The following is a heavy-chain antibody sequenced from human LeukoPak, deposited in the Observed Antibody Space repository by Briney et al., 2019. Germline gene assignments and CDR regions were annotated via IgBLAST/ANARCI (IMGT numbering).Heavy chain of an antibody. CDR2: ISRSSNKS. V-gene: IGHV3-23*01. Sequence: GGSLRLSCAASGFTFSSNAMSWVRQAPGGRLEWVSAISRSSNKSYYTDSVKGRFTISRDDPKSTLYLQMNSLGGEDTAAYYCAAGGQLYSIDYWGQGTLVTVSS. D-gene: IGHD1-1*01. CDR1: GFTFSSNA. J-gene: IGHJ4*02. CDR3: AAGGQLYSIDY.